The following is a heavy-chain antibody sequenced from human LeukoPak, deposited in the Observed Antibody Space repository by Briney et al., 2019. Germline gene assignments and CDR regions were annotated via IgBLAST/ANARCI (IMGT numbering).Heavy chain of an antibody. J-gene: IGHJ3*02. CDR1: GFTFSSYAM. D-gene: IGHD3-22*01. V-gene: IGHV4-4*02. Sequence: GSLRLSCAASGFTFSSYAMNWVRQPPGKGLEWIGEIYHSGSTNYNPSLKSRVTISVDKSKNQFSLKLSSVTAADTAVYYCATGGYYDSSGYYPSAFDIWGQGTMVTVSS. CDR2: IYHSGST. CDR3: ATGGYYDSSGYYPSAFDI.